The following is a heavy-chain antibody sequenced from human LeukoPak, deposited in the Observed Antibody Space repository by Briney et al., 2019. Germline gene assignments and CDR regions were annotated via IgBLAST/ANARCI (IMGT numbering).Heavy chain of an antibody. V-gene: IGHV3-23*01. Sequence: PGGSLRLSCAASGFTFSSYAMSWVRQAPGKGLEWVSAISGSGGSTYYADSVKGRFTISRDNSKNTLYLQMNSLRAEDTAVYYCARDMGYDSSGYYSENIYAFDIWGQGTMVTVSS. CDR3: ARDMGYDSSGYYSENIYAFDI. CDR1: GFTFSSYA. D-gene: IGHD3-22*01. CDR2: ISGSGGST. J-gene: IGHJ3*02.